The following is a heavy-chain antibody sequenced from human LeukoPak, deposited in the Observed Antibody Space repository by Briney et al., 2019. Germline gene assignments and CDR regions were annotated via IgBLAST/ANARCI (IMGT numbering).Heavy chain of an antibody. J-gene: IGHJ6*03. Sequence: GASLRLSCAASGFTFSSYSMNWVRQAPGKGLEWVSYISSSSSTIYYADTVKGRFTISRDNAKNSLYLQMNSLRAEDTAVYYCASSGNSWDYYYYMDDWGKGTTVTVSS. CDR3: ASSGNSWDYYYYMDD. V-gene: IGHV3-48*01. D-gene: IGHD2-2*01. CDR1: GFTFSSYS. CDR2: ISSSSSTI.